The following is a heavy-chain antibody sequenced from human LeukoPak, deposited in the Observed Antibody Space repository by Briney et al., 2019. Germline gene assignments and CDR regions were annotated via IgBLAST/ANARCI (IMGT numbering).Heavy chain of an antibody. CDR2: ISSNGGST. J-gene: IGHJ4*02. Sequence: GGLLRLSCAASGFTLSSYAMHWVRQAPGKGLEYFSAISSNGGSTYYANSVKGRFTISRDNSKNTLYLQMGSLRAEDMAVYYCAREKYDSSGSYFDYWGQGTLVTVSS. D-gene: IGHD3-22*01. CDR3: AREKYDSSGSYFDY. CDR1: GFTLSSYA. V-gene: IGHV3-64*01.